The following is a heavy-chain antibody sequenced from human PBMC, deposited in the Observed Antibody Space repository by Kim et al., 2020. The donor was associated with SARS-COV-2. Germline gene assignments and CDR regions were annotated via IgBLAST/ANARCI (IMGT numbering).Heavy chain of an antibody. V-gene: IGHV4-39*01. CDR2: IYYSGST. Sequence: SETLSLTCTVSGGSISSSSYYWGWIRQPPGKGLEWIGSIYYSGSTYYNPSLKSRVTISVDTSKNQFSLKLSSVTAADTAVYYCARHRYDYVWGSYRHTPDYWAREPWSPSPQ. D-gene: IGHD3-16*02. CDR1: GGSISSSSYY. J-gene: IGHJ4*02. CDR3: ARHRYDYVWGSYRHTPDY.